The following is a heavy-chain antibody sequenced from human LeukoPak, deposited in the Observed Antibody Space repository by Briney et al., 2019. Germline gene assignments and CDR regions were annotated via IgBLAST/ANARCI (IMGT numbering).Heavy chain of an antibody. D-gene: IGHD2/OR15-2a*01. J-gene: IGHJ4*02. Sequence: SETLSLTCTVSGGSISSYYRSWIRQPPGKGLEWIGYIYTSGSTNYNPSLKSRVTISVDTSKNQFSLKLSSVTAADTAVYYCARLSAGSWSYFDYWGQGTLVTVSS. V-gene: IGHV4-4*09. CDR1: GGSISSYY. CDR3: ARLSAGSWSYFDY. CDR2: IYTSGST.